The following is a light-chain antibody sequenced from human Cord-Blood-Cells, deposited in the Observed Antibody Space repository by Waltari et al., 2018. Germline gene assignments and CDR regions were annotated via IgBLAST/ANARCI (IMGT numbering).Light chain of an antibody. J-gene: IGLJ2*01. CDR1: SSDVGGYNY. Sequence: QSALTQPASVSGSPGQSITISCTGTSSDVGGYNYVSWYQQHPGKAPKLMFYDVSNRPAGVSNRFSGSKSGNTASLTISGLQAEDEADYYGSSYTSSSTLVVFGGGTKLTVL. CDR2: DVS. V-gene: IGLV2-14*01. CDR3: SSYTSSSTLVV.